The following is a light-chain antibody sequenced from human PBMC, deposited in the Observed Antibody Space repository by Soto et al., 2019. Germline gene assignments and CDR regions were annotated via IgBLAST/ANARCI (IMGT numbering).Light chain of an antibody. Sequence: QSALTQPPSVSAAPGQRVTVSCSGTSKNIGDNHVSWYQHVPGMAPKLVVYDNDRRPSELPGRFSGSKSGTSATLDITGLQTGDEADYYCGTWDDSLVSYVFGTGTKVTVL. V-gene: IGLV1-51*01. CDR1: SKNIGDNH. CDR3: GTWDDSLVSYV. J-gene: IGLJ1*01. CDR2: DND.